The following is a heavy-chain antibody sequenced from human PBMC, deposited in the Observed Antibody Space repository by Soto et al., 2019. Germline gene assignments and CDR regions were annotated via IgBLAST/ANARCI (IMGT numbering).Heavy chain of an antibody. V-gene: IGHV2-5*02. CDR1: GFSLSTSGVG. J-gene: IGHJ5*02. Sequence: QITLKESGPTLVKPTQTITLTCTFSGFSLSTSGVGVGWIRQPPGKALAWLALIYWDDDKRYSPSLKRRLTITKDTSKNQVVLTMTNMDPVDTATYYCAHLPHDYVWGSYRDTNNWFDPWGQGTLVTVSS. CDR3: AHLPHDYVWGSYRDTNNWFDP. D-gene: IGHD3-16*02. CDR2: IYWDDDK.